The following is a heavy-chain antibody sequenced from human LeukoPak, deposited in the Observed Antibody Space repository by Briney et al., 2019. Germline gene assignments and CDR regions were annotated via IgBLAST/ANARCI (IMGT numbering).Heavy chain of an antibody. Sequence: ASVKVSCKASGYIFTDYYMHWVRQAPGQGLEWMGRINPNSGGTNYAQKFQGRVTMTRDTSINTAYMDLSSLRSDDTAVYYCASRGGRTSYNFWRTYVTDFDYWGQGTLVTVSS. CDR2: INPNSGGT. D-gene: IGHD3-3*01. V-gene: IGHV1-2*06. CDR3: ASRGGRTSYNFWRTYVTDFDY. CDR1: GYIFTDYY. J-gene: IGHJ4*02.